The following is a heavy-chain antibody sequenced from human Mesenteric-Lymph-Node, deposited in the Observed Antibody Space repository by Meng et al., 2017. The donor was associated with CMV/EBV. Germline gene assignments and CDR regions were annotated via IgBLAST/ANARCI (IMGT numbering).Heavy chain of an antibody. D-gene: IGHD6-13*01. J-gene: IGHJ4*02. Sequence: SVKVSCKASGGTFSSYAISWVRQAPGQGLEWMGGIIPIFGTANYAQKFQGRVTITTDESTSTAYMELSSLRSEDTAVYYCARDGTAAAGIGVPLDYWGQGTLVTVSS. V-gene: IGHV1-69*05. CDR2: IIPIFGTA. CDR1: GGTFSSYA. CDR3: ARDGTAAAGIGVPLDY.